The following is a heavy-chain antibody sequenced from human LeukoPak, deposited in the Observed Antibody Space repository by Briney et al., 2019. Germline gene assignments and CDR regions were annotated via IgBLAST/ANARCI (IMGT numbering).Heavy chain of an antibody. CDR1: GGSISSSSYY. V-gene: IGHV4-39*01. CDR3: ARQGGTYGDYAAGY. D-gene: IGHD4-17*01. CDR2: IYYSGST. Sequence: SETLSLTCTVSGGSISSSSYYWGWIRQPPGKGLECIGSIYYSGSTYYNPSLKSRVTISVDTSKNQFSLKLSSVTAADTAVYYCARQGGTYGDYAAGYWGQGTLVTVSS. J-gene: IGHJ4*02.